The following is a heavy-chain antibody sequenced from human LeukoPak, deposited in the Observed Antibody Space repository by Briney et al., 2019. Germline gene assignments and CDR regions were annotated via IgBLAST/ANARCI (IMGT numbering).Heavy chain of an antibody. CDR3: AKDWTAITHSILAEYFQH. CDR1: GFTFSSYA. D-gene: IGHD2-21*02. J-gene: IGHJ1*01. Sequence: GGSLRPSCAASGFTFSSYAMSWVRQAPGKGLEWVSAISGSGGSTYYADSVKGRFTISRDNSKNTLYLQMNSLSAEDTAVYYCAKDWTAITHSILAEYFQHWGQGTLVTVSS. V-gene: IGHV3-23*01. CDR2: ISGSGGST.